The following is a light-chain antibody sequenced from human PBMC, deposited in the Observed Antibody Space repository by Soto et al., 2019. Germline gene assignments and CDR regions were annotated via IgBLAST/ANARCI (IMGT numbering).Light chain of an antibody. CDR1: QDISNY. Sequence: DIQMTQSPSSLSASVGDRVTITCHASQDISNYLNWYQQKPGKAPTLLIYDASNLETGVPSRFSGSGSGTDFTFTISSLQPEDIATYYCQRYDPLPTFGQGTRLEIK. J-gene: IGKJ5*01. V-gene: IGKV1-33*01. CDR2: DAS. CDR3: QRYDPLPT.